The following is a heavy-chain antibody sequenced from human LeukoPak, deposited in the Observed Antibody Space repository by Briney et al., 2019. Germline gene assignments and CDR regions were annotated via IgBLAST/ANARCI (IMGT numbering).Heavy chain of an antibody. V-gene: IGHV3-23*01. Sequence: GGSLRLSCAASRFTFSSYAMSWARQAPGKGLEWVSATSEDGGDTKYAESVKGRFTLSRDNSRNTVYLQMNSLRVEDTAIYYCGRDWKMDYWGQGTLVTVSS. CDR3: GRDWKMDY. CDR2: TSEDGGDT. D-gene: IGHD1-1*01. J-gene: IGHJ4*02. CDR1: RFTFSSYA.